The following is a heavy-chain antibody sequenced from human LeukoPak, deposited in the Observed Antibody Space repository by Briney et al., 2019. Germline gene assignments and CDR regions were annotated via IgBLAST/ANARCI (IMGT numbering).Heavy chain of an antibody. CDR2: IWYDGSNQ. Sequence: GGSLRLSCAASGFSFSSYGIYWVRQAPGKGLEWVAVIWYDGSNQYYADSVKGRFTISRDNSGNTAYLQMNSLRVEDTAVYFCARWGAGATIDYWGQGTLVTVSP. D-gene: IGHD1-26*01. V-gene: IGHV3-33*07. CDR1: GFSFSSYG. J-gene: IGHJ4*02. CDR3: ARWGAGATIDY.